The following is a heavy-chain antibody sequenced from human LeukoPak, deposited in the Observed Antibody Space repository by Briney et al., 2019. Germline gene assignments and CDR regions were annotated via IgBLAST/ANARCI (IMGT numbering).Heavy chain of an antibody. CDR1: GGTFSSYA. D-gene: IGHD3-10*01. CDR2: IIPIFGTA. Sequence: SVKVSCKASGGTFSSYAISWVRQAPGQGLEWVGGIIPIFGTANYAQKFQGRVTMTRDTSISTAYMELSRLRSDDTAVYYCARDRNLGLYYYYYMDVWGKGTTVTVSS. V-gene: IGHV1-69*05. CDR3: ARDRNLGLYYYYYMDV. J-gene: IGHJ6*03.